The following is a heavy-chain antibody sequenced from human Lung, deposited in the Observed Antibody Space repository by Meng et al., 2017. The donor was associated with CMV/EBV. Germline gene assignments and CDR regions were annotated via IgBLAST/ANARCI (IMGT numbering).Heavy chain of an antibody. CDR1: GGSVTSSENY. CDR3: AREDQLLYNDGFDL. V-gene: IGHV4-39*07. D-gene: IGHD2-2*02. CDR2: ISYSGST. J-gene: IGHJ3*01. Sequence: LXCTVSGGSVTSSENYWVWIRQPPGKGLEWIGGISYSGSTTYNLSLKSRVTISVDTSENQFSLEVRSVTAADTAVYYCAREDQLLYNDGFDLWGQGTTVTVSS.